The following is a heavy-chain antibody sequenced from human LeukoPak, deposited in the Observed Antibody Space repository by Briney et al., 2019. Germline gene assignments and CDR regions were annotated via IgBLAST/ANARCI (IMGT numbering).Heavy chain of an antibody. V-gene: IGHV3-23*01. CDR3: ATRSGSLDY. CDR1: GFTFDEYA. J-gene: IGHJ4*02. CDR2: ISGSGGST. Sequence: GGSLRLSCAASGFTFDEYAMHWVRQAPGKGLEWVSAISGSGGSTYYADSVKGRFTISRDNSKNTLYLQMNSLRAEDTAVYYCATRSGSLDYWGQGTLVTVSS. D-gene: IGHD3-10*01.